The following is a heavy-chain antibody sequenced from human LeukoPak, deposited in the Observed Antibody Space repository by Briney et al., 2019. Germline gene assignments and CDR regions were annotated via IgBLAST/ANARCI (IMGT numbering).Heavy chain of an antibody. Sequence: SETLSLTCTASGGSISSYYWSWIRQPPGKGLEWIGYIYYSGSTNYNPSLKSRVTISVDTSKNQFSLKLSSVTAADTAVYYCARDLANWGNWYFDLWGRGTLVTVSS. V-gene: IGHV4-59*01. CDR3: ARDLANWGNWYFDL. CDR2: IYYSGST. D-gene: IGHD7-27*01. CDR1: GGSISSYY. J-gene: IGHJ2*01.